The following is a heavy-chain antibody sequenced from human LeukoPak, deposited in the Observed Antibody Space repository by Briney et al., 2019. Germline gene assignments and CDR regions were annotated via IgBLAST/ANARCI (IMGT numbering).Heavy chain of an antibody. CDR3: AKDPGGIGPAFAV. Sequence: RSGGSLRLSCAASGFTVSSNYMSWVRQAPGKGLEWVSSISDSGGATYYADSVKGRLTISRDNSRNTLYLQMNSLRGEDTALYYCAKDPGGIGPAFAVWGPGTMVTVSS. CDR1: GFTVSSNY. CDR2: ISDSGGAT. V-gene: IGHV3-23*01. J-gene: IGHJ3*01.